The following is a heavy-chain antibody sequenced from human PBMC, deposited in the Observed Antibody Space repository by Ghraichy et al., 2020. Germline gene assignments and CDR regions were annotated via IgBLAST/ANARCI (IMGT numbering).Heavy chain of an antibody. CDR3: ARQPAATMREFAFDY. CDR2: IYYSGCT. V-gene: IGHV4-39*01. CDR1: GDSISSSSFF. J-gene: IGHJ4*02. Sequence: SETLSLTCTVSGDSISSSSFFWGWIRQPPGKGLDWIGSIYYSGCTYYNPSLKSRVTISVDTSKNQFSLKLSSVTAADTAVYWCARQPAATMREFAFDYWGQGTLVTLSS. D-gene: IGHD2-15*01.